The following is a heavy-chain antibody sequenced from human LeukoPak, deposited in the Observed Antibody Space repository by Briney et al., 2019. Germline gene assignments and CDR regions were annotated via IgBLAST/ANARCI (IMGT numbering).Heavy chain of an antibody. CDR2: INHSGST. CDR3: ARTGVVITTTIIVIRTWFDP. Sequence: PSETLSLTCAVYGGSFSGHYWSWIRQPPGKGLEWIGEINHSGSTNYNPSLKSRVTISVDTSKNQFSLKLSSVTAADTAVYYCARTGVVITTTIIVIRTWFDPWGQGTLVTVSS. CDR1: GGSFSGHY. D-gene: IGHD3-22*01. J-gene: IGHJ5*02. V-gene: IGHV4-34*01.